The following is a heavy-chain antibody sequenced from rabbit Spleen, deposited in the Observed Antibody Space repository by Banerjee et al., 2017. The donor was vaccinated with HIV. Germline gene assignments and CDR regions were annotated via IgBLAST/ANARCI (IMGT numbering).Heavy chain of an antibody. D-gene: IGHD8-1*01. CDR1: GFTFNTYY. CDR3: AGAGGSYGYDGMDL. J-gene: IGHJ6*01. CDR2: IDAGVSGTT. V-gene: IGHV1S40*01. Sequence: QSLEESGGGLVQPEGSLTLTCTASGFTFNTYYMCWVRQAPGKGLEWIACIDAGVSGTTYHASWAKGRFTNSKSSSTTVTLQMTSLTAADTATYYCAGAGGSYGYDGMDLWGPGTLVTVS.